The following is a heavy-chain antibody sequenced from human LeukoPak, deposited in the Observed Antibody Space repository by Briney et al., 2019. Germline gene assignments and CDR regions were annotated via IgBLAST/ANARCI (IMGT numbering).Heavy chain of an antibody. J-gene: IGHJ4*02. CDR2: ISGSGVST. Sequence: RPGGSLRLSCAASGFTFSSFPMHWVRQAPGKGLEWVSAISGSGVSTYYADSVKGRFTISRDNSKNTLYLQMNGLRAEDTAVYYCAKDRYSSSWYMDYFDYWGQGTLVTVSS. V-gene: IGHV3-23*01. CDR3: AKDRYSSSWYMDYFDY. CDR1: GFTFSSFP. D-gene: IGHD6-13*01.